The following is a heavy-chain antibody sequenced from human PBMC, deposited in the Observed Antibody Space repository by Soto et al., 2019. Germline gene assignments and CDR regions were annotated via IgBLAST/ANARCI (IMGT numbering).Heavy chain of an antibody. Sequence: GESLKISCKGSGYSFTSYWIGWVRQMPGKGLEWMGIIYPGDSDTRYSPSFQGQVTISADKSISTAYLQWSSLKASDTAMYYCARRYNWNYEVTHYGMDVWGQGTTVTVSS. CDR3: ARRYNWNYEVTHYGMDV. D-gene: IGHD1-7*01. CDR2: IYPGDSDT. J-gene: IGHJ6*02. V-gene: IGHV5-51*01. CDR1: GYSFTSYW.